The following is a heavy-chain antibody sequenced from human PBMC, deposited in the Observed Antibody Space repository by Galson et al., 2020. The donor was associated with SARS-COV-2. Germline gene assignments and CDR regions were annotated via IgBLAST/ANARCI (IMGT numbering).Heavy chain of an antibody. Sequence: SETLSLTCTVSGTSDFDYYWGWIRQPPGKGLEWIGYIYYNGNTDYSPSLKSRVTISLDTSKNQFALKLTSVTAADTAVYYCARIVRYFGNLDIWGQGRMVTVSS. D-gene: IGHD3-9*01. J-gene: IGHJ3*02. CDR3: ARIVRYFGNLDI. CDR2: IYYNGNT. V-gene: IGHV4-59*02. CDR1: GTSDFDYY.